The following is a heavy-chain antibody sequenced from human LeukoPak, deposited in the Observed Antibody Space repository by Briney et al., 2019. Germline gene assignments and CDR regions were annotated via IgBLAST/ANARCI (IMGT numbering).Heavy chain of an antibody. CDR2: TSYDGGNK. D-gene: IGHD3-9*01. J-gene: IGHJ6*02. Sequence: AGGSLRLSCAASGFTFSSYAIHWGRQAPGKGLEWVAVTSYDGGNKDYGDSVKGRLPISRDNSKSTLYLEVSSLRAEDTAVYYCARGGYFDILTGYYQTQYYYPMDVWGRGTTVTVSS. V-gene: IGHV3-30*04. CDR3: ARGGYFDILTGYYQTQYYYPMDV. CDR1: GFTFSSYA.